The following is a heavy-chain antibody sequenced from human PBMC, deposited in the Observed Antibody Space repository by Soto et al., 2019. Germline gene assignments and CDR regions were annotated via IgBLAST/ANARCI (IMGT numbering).Heavy chain of an antibody. D-gene: IGHD2-21*01. Sequence: QVQLVESGGGVVQPGRSLRLSCAASGFTFNSYGMHWVRQAPGKGLEWVALIWYDGSNKYYADSAKGRFTISRDNSKNTLYLQINRRKDEDTAVYYCARGPCGGECYGDYWGQGTLVTVSS. V-gene: IGHV3-33*01. CDR3: ARGPCGGECYGDY. CDR2: IWYDGSNK. J-gene: IGHJ4*02. CDR1: GFTFNSYG.